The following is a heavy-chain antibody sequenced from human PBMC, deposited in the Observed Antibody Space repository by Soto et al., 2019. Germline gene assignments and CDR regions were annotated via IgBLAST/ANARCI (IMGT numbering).Heavy chain of an antibody. D-gene: IGHD6-19*01. J-gene: IGHJ6*02. Sequence: SETLSLTCTVSGGSISSSSYYWGWIRQPPGKGLEWIGSIYYTGNTYYNPSLKSRVIISVDTSKNQFSLKLSSVTAADTAVYYCTRRGIAVAGTGLYYYYGMDVWGQGTTVTVS. V-gene: IGHV4-39*01. CDR2: IYYTGNT. CDR1: GGSISSSSYY. CDR3: TRRGIAVAGTGLYYYYGMDV.